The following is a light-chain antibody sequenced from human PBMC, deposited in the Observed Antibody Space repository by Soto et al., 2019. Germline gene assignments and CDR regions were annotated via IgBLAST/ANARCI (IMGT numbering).Light chain of an antibody. J-gene: IGLJ2*01. Sequence: QSVLTQPPSASGTPGQRVTISCSGSSSNIGSNTVNWYQQLPGTAPKLLIYSNNQRPSGVPDRFSGSKSGTSASLAISGLQSEGEADYYCAAWDDSLNGHHVVFGGGTKLTVL. CDR2: SNN. CDR3: AAWDDSLNGHHVV. V-gene: IGLV1-44*01. CDR1: SSNIGSNT.